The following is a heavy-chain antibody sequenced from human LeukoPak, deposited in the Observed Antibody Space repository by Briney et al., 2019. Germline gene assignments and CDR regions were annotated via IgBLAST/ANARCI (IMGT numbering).Heavy chain of an antibody. CDR3: ARDSGRYSSGWESGYYYGMDV. D-gene: IGHD6-19*01. CDR2: IIPIFGTA. V-gene: IGHV1-69*13. CDR1: GGTFSSYA. J-gene: IGHJ6*02. Sequence: ASVKVSCKASGGTFSSYAISWVRQAPGQGLEWMGGIIPIFGTANYAQKFQGRVTITADESTSTAYMELSSLRSEDTAVYYCARDSGRYSSGWESGYYYGMDVWGQGTTVTVSS.